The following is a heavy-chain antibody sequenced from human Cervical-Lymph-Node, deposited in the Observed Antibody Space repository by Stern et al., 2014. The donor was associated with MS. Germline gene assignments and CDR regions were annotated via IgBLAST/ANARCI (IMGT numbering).Heavy chain of an antibody. V-gene: IGHV5-51*01. CDR3: ARHVQGFDY. CDR2: IYPYDSYT. Sequence: EVQLVESGAEVKKPGESLKISCKLSGYSFTIYYIAWVRQMPGKGLEWMGVIYPYDSYTTYSPSFQGQVPISPDKSITTAYLQWSSLRASDTAMYYCARHVQGFDYWGQGTLVTVSS. J-gene: IGHJ4*02. CDR1: GYSFTIYY.